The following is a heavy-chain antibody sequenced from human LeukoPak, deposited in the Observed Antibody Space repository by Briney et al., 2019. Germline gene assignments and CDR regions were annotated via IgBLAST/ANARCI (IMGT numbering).Heavy chain of an antibody. J-gene: IGHJ4*02. V-gene: IGHV3-23*01. D-gene: IGHD2-15*01. CDR1: GFTFSSYA. CDR2: ISGSDGST. CDR3: ANRYCSGGSCYTFDY. Sequence: GGSLRLSCAASGFTFSSYAMSWVRQAPGKGLEWVSAISGSDGSTYYADSVKGRFTISRDNSKNTLYLQMDSLRAEDTAVYYCANRYCSGGSCYTFDYWGQGTLVTVSS.